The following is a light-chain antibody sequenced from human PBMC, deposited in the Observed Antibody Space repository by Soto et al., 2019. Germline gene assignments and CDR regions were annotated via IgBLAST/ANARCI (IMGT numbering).Light chain of an antibody. CDR3: QQYLSYPYT. J-gene: IGKJ2*01. Sequence: AIRMTQSPSSFSASTGDRVTITCRASQGISSYLACYQQKPGKAPKLLIYAAATLQRGAPSRFSASGSGTDFTLTISRLQSEYFATYNCQQYLSYPYTFGQGTKLEI. CDR1: QGISSY. V-gene: IGKV1-8*01. CDR2: AAA.